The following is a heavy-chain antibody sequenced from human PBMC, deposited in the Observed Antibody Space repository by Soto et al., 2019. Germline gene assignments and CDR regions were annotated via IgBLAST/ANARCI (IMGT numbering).Heavy chain of an antibody. CDR2: INPNSGGT. V-gene: IGHV1-2*02. CDR1: GYTFTGYY. D-gene: IGHD6-19*01. J-gene: IGHJ4*02. Sequence: ASVKVSCKASGYTFTGYYMHWVREAPGQGLEWMGWINPNSGGTNYAQKFQGRVTMTRDTSISTAYMELSRLRSDDTAVYYCAGWRGWGLTHTDFDYWGQGTLVTVSS. CDR3: AGWRGWGLTHTDFDY.